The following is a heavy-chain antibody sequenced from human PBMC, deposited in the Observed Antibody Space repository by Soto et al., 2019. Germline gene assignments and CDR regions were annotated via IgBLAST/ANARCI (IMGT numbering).Heavy chain of an antibody. D-gene: IGHD6-19*01. V-gene: IGHV3-74*01. CDR3: AVAVAGPTAIGY. CDR2: IKSDGSST. J-gene: IGHJ4*02. CDR1: GFTFSSYW. Sequence: EVQLVESGGGLVQPGGSLRLSCAASGFTFSSYWMHWVRQAPGKGLVWVSRIKSDGSSTSYADSVKGRFTISRDNAKNTLYLQMNSLRAEVTAVYYCAVAVAGPTAIGYWGQGTLVTVSS.